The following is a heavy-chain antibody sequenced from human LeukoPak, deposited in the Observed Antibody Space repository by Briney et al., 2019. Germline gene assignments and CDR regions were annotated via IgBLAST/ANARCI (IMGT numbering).Heavy chain of an antibody. CDR1: GLTFSSYE. J-gene: IGHJ3*02. D-gene: IGHD3-22*01. Sequence: PGGSLRLSXAASGLTFSSYEMNWVRQAPGKGLEWVSYISSSGSTIYYADSVKGRFTISRDNAKNSLYLQMNSLRAEDTAVYHCARCYYHSSGYYYPGAFDIWGQGTMVTVSS. V-gene: IGHV3-48*03. CDR3: ARCYYHSSGYYYPGAFDI. CDR2: ISSSGSTI.